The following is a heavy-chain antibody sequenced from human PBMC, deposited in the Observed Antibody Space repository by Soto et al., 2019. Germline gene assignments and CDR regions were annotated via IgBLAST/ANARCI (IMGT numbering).Heavy chain of an antibody. Sequence: QVQLQQWGAGLLKPSETLSLTCAVYGGSFSGYYWSWIRQPPGKGLEWIGEINHSGSTNYNPSLKSRVTISVDTSKNQFSLKLSSVTAADTAVYYCARGMGSSSWSTAGYYYYGMDVWGQGTTVTVSS. V-gene: IGHV4-34*01. D-gene: IGHD6-13*01. CDR3: ARGMGSSSWSTAGYYYYGMDV. CDR2: INHSGST. CDR1: GGSFSGYY. J-gene: IGHJ6*02.